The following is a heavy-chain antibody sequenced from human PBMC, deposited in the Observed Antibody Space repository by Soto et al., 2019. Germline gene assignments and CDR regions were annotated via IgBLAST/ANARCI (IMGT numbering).Heavy chain of an antibody. J-gene: IGHJ4*02. CDR2: INPSGGST. CDR1: GYTFTSYY. CDR3: ARGSIVVVPAANHFDY. Sequence: QVQLVQSGAEVKKPGASVKVSCKASGYTFTSYYMHWVRQAPGQGLEWMGIINPSGGSTSYAQKFQGRVTMTRDTSTSTVYMELSSLRSEDTAVYYCARGSIVVVPAANHFDYGGQGTLVTVSS. V-gene: IGHV1-46*01. D-gene: IGHD2-2*01.